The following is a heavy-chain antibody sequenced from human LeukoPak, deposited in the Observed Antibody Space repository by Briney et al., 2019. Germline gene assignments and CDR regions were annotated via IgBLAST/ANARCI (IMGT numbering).Heavy chain of an antibody. CDR3: ARVRSSSWYDY. D-gene: IGHD6-13*01. CDR2: ISSDGSTT. CDR1: GFTFSTSW. V-gene: IGHV3-74*01. J-gene: IGHJ4*02. Sequence: GGPLRLSCATSGFTFSTSWMHWVRQAPGKGLVWVSLISSDGSTTTYADSVKGRFTISRDNAKNTLYLQMNSLRVEDTAVYYCARVRSSSWYDYWGQGALVTVSS.